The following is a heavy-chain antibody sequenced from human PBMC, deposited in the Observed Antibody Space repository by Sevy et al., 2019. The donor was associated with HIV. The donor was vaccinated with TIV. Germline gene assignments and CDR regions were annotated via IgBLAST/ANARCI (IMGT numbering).Heavy chain of an antibody. CDR1: GYSFLSYG. Sequence: ASVKVSCKASGYSFLSYGISWVRQVPGQGLEWMGWIRAYNGNTKYAQNLQDRVTMTTDTSTSTAYMDLRSLRSDDTAVYYCARTTTDGYNPTFFDIWGQGALVTVSS. D-gene: IGHD5-12*01. V-gene: IGHV1-18*01. CDR2: IRAYNGNT. CDR3: ARTTTDGYNPTFFDI. J-gene: IGHJ4*02.